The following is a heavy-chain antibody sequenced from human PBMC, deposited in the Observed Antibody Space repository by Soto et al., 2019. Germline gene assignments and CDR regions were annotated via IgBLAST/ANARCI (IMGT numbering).Heavy chain of an antibody. CDR1: GGSISSYY. Sequence: QVQLQESGLGLVKPSETLSLTCTVSGGSISSYYWSWIRQPPGKGLEWIGYIYYSGGTNYNPSLKRPVTTSVDTSKNQFSLKLSSVTAADTAVYYCSRHETVPFDYWGQGTLVTVSS. V-gene: IGHV4-59*01. D-gene: IGHD6-6*01. CDR3: SRHETVPFDY. J-gene: IGHJ4*02. CDR2: IYYSGGT.